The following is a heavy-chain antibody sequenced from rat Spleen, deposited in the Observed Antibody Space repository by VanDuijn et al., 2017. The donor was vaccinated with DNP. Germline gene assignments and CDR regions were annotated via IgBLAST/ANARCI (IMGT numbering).Heavy chain of an antibody. Sequence: EVQLVESGGGLVQPGRSMKLSCAASGFTFSNYYMVWVRQAPTKGLEWVASISTGGGNTYYRDSVKGRFTFPRDNAKSTLYLQMDSLRSEDTATYYCARHVPGYNVMDAWGQGASVTVSS. D-gene: IGHD1-4*01. CDR1: GFTFSNYY. J-gene: IGHJ4*01. CDR2: ISTGGGNT. V-gene: IGHV5-25*01. CDR3: ARHVPGYNVMDA.